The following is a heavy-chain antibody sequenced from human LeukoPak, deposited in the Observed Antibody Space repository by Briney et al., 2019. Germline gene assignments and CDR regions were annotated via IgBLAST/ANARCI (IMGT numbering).Heavy chain of an antibody. D-gene: IGHD5-18*01. CDR1: GFTFSSYN. Sequence: GGSLRLSCAASGFTFSSYNMNWVRQAPGKGLEWVSSISSSSSYIYYADSVKGRFTISRDNSKNTLYLQMNSLRAEDTAVYYCAKDDTAMVTFLDYWGQGTLVTVSS. J-gene: IGHJ4*02. V-gene: IGHV3-21*01. CDR3: AKDDTAMVTFLDY. CDR2: ISSSSSYI.